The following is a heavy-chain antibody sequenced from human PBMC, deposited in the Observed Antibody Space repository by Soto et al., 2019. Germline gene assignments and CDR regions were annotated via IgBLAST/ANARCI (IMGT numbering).Heavy chain of an antibody. CDR1: GFTFSSYE. CDR2: ISSGGSTI. CDR3: ARKVPRSRVSTNEYYFDY. Sequence: EVQLVESGGGLVQPGGSLRLSCAASGFTFSSYEMNWVRQAPGKGPEWVSDISSGGSTIYYADSVKGRFNISRDNAKNSLYLQMNSLRVEDTAVYYCARKVPRSRVSTNEYYFDYWGQGTLVTVSS. V-gene: IGHV3-48*03. D-gene: IGHD1-1*01. J-gene: IGHJ4*02.